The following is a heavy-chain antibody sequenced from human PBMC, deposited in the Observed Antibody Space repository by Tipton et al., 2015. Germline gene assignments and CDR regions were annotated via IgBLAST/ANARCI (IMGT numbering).Heavy chain of an antibody. CDR1: GGSISHNNFY. D-gene: IGHD6-19*01. J-gene: IGHJ4*02. Sequence: TLSLTCTVSGGSISHNNFYWGWIRQPPGKSLEWIGHLYYCGNTNYSPSLKSRVTISVDTPKNQFSLELNSVTAADTAVYYCARTGGVHSSGWEVHWGQGTLVSVSS. V-gene: IGHV4-61*05. CDR2: LYYCGNT. CDR3: ARTGGVHSSGWEVH.